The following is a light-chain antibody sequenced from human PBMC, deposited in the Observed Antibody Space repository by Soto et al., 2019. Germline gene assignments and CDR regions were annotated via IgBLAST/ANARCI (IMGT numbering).Light chain of an antibody. Sequence: QSALTQPASVSGSPGQSITISCTGTNSGVGSYNLVTWYQQHPGKAPKLMIYEVSKRPSGVSNRFSGSKSGNTASLTISGLQAEDEADYYCCSYAGSSTFYVFGTGTKLTVL. CDR2: EVS. V-gene: IGLV2-23*02. CDR1: NSGVGSYNL. CDR3: CSYAGSSTFYV. J-gene: IGLJ1*01.